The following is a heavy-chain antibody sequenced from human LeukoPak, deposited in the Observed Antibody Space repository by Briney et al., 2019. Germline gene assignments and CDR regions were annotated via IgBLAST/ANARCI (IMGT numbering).Heavy chain of an antibody. Sequence: GGSLRLSCAASGFTVSNNYMGWVRQAPGKGLEWVGRSRNKANSYSTTFGKSVKGRLTISRDESENSLYLQLNSLKTEDTGVYYCVRLSRGAMNYYMDVWGKGTTVTISS. CDR2: SRNKANSYST. CDR1: GFTVSNNY. CDR3: VRLSRGAMNYYMDV. J-gene: IGHJ6*03. V-gene: IGHV3-72*01. D-gene: IGHD3-10*01.